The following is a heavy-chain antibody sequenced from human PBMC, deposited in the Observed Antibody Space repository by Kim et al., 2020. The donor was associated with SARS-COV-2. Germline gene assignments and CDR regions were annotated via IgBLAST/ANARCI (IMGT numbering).Heavy chain of an antibody. Sequence: SETLSLTCTVSGGSISSSSYYWGWIRQPPGKGLEWIGSIYYSGSTYYNPSLKSRVTISVDTSKNQFSLKLSSVTAADTAVYYCARHKYSGYADAFDIWGQGTMVTVSS. J-gene: IGHJ3*02. CDR3: ARHKYSGYADAFDI. D-gene: IGHD5-12*01. CDR2: IYYSGST. V-gene: IGHV4-39*01. CDR1: GGSISSSSYY.